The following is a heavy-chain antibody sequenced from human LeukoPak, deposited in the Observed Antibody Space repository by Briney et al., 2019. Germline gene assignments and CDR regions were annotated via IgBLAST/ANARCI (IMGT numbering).Heavy chain of an antibody. CDR1: GGAFSGYY. CDR3: ARVYFSRSVTSSPIHGYYYGMDV. Sequence: SETLSLTCAVYGGAFSGYYWSWIRQPPGKGLEWIGEINHSGSTNYNPSLKSRVTISVDTSKNQFSLKLSSVTAADTAVYYCARVYFSRSVTSSPIHGYYYGMDVGGQGTTVTVSS. CDR2: INHSGST. J-gene: IGHJ6*02. D-gene: IGHD6-13*01. V-gene: IGHV4-34*01.